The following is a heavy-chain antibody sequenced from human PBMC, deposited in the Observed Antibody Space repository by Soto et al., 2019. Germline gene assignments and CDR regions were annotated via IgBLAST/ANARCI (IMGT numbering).Heavy chain of an antibody. V-gene: IGHV3-48*01. Sequence: PVGSLRLSCAASGFTVSSYSMNWVRQAPGKGLEWVSYISSSSSTIYYADSVKGRLTISRDNAKNSLYLQMNSLRAEDTAVYYCARDLNLGSFDYWGQGTLVTVSS. CDR2: ISSSSSTI. J-gene: IGHJ4*02. CDR3: ARDLNLGSFDY. CDR1: GFTVSSYS.